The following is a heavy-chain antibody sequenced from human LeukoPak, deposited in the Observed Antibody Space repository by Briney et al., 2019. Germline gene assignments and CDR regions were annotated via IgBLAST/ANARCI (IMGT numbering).Heavy chain of an antibody. CDR3: ARDPAGHGRYFDY. Sequence: PSETLSLTCTVSGGSISDYFCTWLRQSAGAGLECIGRIHTSGTTYYNPSLRSRVSMSVDTSNNKFSLRLSSVTAADTAVYYCARDPAGHGRYFDYWGQGALVTVSS. V-gene: IGHV4-4*07. J-gene: IGHJ4*02. CDR2: IHTSGTT. D-gene: IGHD1-14*01. CDR1: GGSISDYF.